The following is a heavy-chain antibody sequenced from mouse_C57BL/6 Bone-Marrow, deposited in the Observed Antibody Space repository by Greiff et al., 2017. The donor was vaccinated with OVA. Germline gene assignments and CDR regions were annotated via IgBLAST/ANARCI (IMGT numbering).Heavy chain of an antibody. J-gene: IGHJ2*01. CDR2: IYPSDSET. CDR1: GYTFTSYW. D-gene: IGHD1-1*01. V-gene: IGHV1-61*01. Sequence: QVQLQQPGAELVRPGSSVKLSCKASGYTFTSYWMDWVKQRPGQSLEWIGNIYPSDSETHYNQKFKDKATLTVDKSSSTAYMQLSSLTSEDSAVYYCARSLYYYGSSYGYFDYWGQGTTLTVSS. CDR3: ARSLYYYGSSYGYFDY.